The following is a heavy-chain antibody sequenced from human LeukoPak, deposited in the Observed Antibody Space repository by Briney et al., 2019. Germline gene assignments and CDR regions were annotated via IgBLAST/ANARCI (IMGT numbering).Heavy chain of an antibody. J-gene: IGHJ1*01. CDR2: IKSDGGT. Sequence: GGSLRLSCAASGFTFSTYWMHWARQAPGKGLVWVSRIKSDGGTNYADSVKGRFTTSRDNAKKTVSLQMNSLRPEDTGVYYCARAPSEIGGYYPEYFRHWGQGTLVTVSS. CDR1: GFTFSTYW. CDR3: ARAPSEIGGYYPEYFRH. D-gene: IGHD3-22*01. V-gene: IGHV3-74*01.